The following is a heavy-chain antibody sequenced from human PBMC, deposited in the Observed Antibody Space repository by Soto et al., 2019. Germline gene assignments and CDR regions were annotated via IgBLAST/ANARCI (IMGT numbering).Heavy chain of an antibody. V-gene: IGHV3-74*01. CDR2: INSDGSST. CDR1: GFTFSSYW. Sequence: AGGSLRLSCAASGFTFSSYWMHWVRQAPGKGLVWVSRINSDGSSTSYADSVKGRFTTSRDNAKNTLYLQMNSLRAEDTAVYYCARVLTGYYIYSYYGMDVWGQGTTVTVSS. D-gene: IGHD3-9*01. CDR3: ARVLTGYYIYSYYGMDV. J-gene: IGHJ6*02.